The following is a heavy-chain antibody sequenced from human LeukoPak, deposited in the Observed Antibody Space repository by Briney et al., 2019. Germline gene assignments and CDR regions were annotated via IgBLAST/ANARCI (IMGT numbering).Heavy chain of an antibody. CDR3: ARDFLLQSEGLFDY. CDR1: GGCVSREY. J-gene: IGHJ4*02. D-gene: IGHD4-11*01. Sequence: SDTLANTRSVAGGCVSREYWSWIRQPAGKGLERIGRFYISGSTNYNPSLKSRVTMSVDTSKNQFSLRLNSVTAADTAVYYCARDFLLQSEGLFDYWGQGTLVTVSP. CDR2: FYISGST. V-gene: IGHV4-4*07.